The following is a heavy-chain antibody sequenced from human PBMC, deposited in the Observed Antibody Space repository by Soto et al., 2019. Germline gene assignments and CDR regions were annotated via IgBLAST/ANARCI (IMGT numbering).Heavy chain of an antibody. Sequence: SETLAITCTVSGDSISSSSYYWGGIRQPPGKGLEWIGSIYYSGSTYYNPSLKSRVTISVDTSKNQFSLKLSSVTAADTAVYYCARPRVSCGSCRDYYYRLAVPGQRTTVT. CDR3: ARPRVSCGSCRDYYYRLAV. D-gene: IGHD6-19*01. V-gene: IGHV4-39*01. CDR1: GDSISSSSYY. J-gene: IGHJ6*02. CDR2: IYYSGST.